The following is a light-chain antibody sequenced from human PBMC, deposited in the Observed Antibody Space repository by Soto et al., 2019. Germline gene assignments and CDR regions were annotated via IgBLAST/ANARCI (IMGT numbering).Light chain of an antibody. Sequence: QSVLTQSPSASGTPGQRVTISCSGSSSNLGSNYVYWYQQLPGTVPQLLIYRNSERPSGVPDRFSGSESGTSASLAISGLRSEDEADYYCAAWDDSLSGVVFGGGTQLTVL. J-gene: IGLJ2*01. CDR1: SSNLGSNY. CDR2: RNS. V-gene: IGLV1-47*01. CDR3: AAWDDSLSGVV.